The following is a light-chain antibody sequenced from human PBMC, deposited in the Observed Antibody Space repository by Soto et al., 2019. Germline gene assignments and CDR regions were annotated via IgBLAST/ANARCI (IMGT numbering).Light chain of an antibody. CDR1: ETIRSW. V-gene: IGKV1-5*03. CDR3: HQYYSYPKT. CDR2: KAS. Sequence: DIPMTQSPSTLSASVGDRVTITCRASETIRSWLAWYQQKPGKGPKLLNYKASSLESGVPSRFSGSGSETEFTLTISSLQPDDFATYFCHQYYSYPKTFGQGTKVEIK. J-gene: IGKJ1*01.